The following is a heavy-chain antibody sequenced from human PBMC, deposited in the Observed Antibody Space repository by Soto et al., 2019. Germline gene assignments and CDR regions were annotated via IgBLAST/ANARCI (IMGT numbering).Heavy chain of an antibody. D-gene: IGHD2-21*01. CDR3: AREGASGSHIGY. J-gene: IGHJ4*02. Sequence: QVQLMQSGAELKKPGSSVKVSCKASGGTFSSYAISWVRHAPGQVLEWMGGIIPIFGTANYAQKFQGRVTITADEYTRTAYMELSSMRPEDTAVYYCAREGASGSHIGYWGQGTIVPVYS. V-gene: IGHV1-69*01. CDR1: GGTFSSYA. CDR2: IIPIFGTA.